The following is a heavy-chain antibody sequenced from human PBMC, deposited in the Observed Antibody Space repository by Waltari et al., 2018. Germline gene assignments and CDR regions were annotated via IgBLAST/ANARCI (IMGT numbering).Heavy chain of an antibody. CDR1: GFTFSSYC. D-gene: IGHD3-22*01. Sequence: QVQLVESGGGVVQPGGSLRLSCAASGFTFSSYCMHWVRQAPGKGLEWVAFIRYDGSNKYYADSVKGRFTISRDNSKNTLYLQMNSLRAEDTAVYYCAKDHYDSSGYYYFDYWGQGTLVTVSS. V-gene: IGHV3-30*02. CDR2: IRYDGSNK. J-gene: IGHJ4*02. CDR3: AKDHYDSSGYYYFDY.